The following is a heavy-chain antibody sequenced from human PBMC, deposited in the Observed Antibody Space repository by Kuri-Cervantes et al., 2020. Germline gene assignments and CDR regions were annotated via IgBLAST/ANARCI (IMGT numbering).Heavy chain of an antibody. V-gene: IGHV1-18*04. Sequence: ASVKVSCKASGYTFTYRYLHWVRQAPGQGLEWMGWISAYNGNTNYAQKLQGRVTMTTDTSTSTAYMELRSLRSDDTAVYCCARHGDRYGDPYYYYYYMDVWGKGTTVTVSS. CDR2: ISAYNGNT. CDR1: GYTFTYRY. D-gene: IGHD4-17*01. J-gene: IGHJ6*03. CDR3: ARHGDRYGDPYYYYYYMDV.